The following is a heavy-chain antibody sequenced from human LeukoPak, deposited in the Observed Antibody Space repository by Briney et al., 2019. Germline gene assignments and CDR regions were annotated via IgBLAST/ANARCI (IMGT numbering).Heavy chain of an antibody. Sequence: GGSLRLSCVASGFTFSSYSVNWVRQAPGKGLEWVSCISSSSSYIYYADSVKGRFTISRDNAKNSLYLQMNSLRAEDTALYYCARRMRQQLTYYYYYYMDVWGKGTTVTVSS. CDR1: GFTFSSYS. CDR2: ISSSSSYI. CDR3: ARRMRQQLTYYYYYYMDV. V-gene: IGHV3-21*04. J-gene: IGHJ6*03. D-gene: IGHD6-13*01.